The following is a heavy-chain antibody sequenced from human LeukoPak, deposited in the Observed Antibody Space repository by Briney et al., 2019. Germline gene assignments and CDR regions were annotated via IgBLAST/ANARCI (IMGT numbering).Heavy chain of an antibody. V-gene: IGHV1-2*06. CDR3: ARGLAWCSSTSCYILYYFDY. D-gene: IGHD2-2*02. Sequence: ASVKVSCKASGYTFTGYYMHWVRQAPGQGLEWMGRINPNSGGTNYAQKFQGRVTMTRDTSISTAYMELSRLRSDDTAVYYCARGLAWCSSTSCYILYYFDYWGQGTLVTVSS. CDR2: INPNSGGT. J-gene: IGHJ4*02. CDR1: GYTFTGYY.